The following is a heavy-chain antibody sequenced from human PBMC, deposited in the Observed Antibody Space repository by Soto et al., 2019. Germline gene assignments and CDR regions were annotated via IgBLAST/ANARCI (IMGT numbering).Heavy chain of an antibody. J-gene: IGHJ4*02. CDR1: GFTFSSYA. V-gene: IGHV3-23*01. CDR2: ISGSGGST. CDR3: AKDKAPIAVAGWTSDY. D-gene: IGHD6-19*01. Sequence: EVQLLESGGGLVQPGGSLRLSCAASGFTFSSYAMSWVRQAPGKGLEWVSAISGSGGSTYYADSVKGRFTISRDNSMNTLYLQMNSLRAEDTAVYYCAKDKAPIAVAGWTSDYWGQGTLVTVSS.